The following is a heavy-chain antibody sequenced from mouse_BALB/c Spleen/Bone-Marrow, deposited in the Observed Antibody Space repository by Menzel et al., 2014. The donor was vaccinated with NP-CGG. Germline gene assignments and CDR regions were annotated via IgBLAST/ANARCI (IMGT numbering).Heavy chain of an antibody. CDR1: GYAFTNYL. CDR2: INPGSGGT. D-gene: IGHD2-10*01. CDR3: ARGAYYGIYFDY. J-gene: IGHJ2*01. Sequence: QVQLQQSGAELVSPGTSVKASCKASGYAFTNYLIEWVKQRPGQGIEWIGVINPGSGGTNYNEKYKGKATLTAEKSSSPAYMQLSILTSDDSAVYFCARGAYYGIYFDYLNQDATLAVSS. V-gene: IGHV1-54*01.